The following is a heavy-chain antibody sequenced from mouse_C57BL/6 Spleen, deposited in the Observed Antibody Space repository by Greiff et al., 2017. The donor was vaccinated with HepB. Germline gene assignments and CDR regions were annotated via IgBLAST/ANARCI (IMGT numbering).Heavy chain of an antibody. V-gene: IGHV5-6*01. CDR2: ISSGGSYT. Sequence: EVQGVESGGDLVKPGGSLKLSCAASGFTFSSYGMSWVRQTPDKRLEWVATISSGGSYTYYPDSVKGRFTISRDNAKNTLYLQMSSLKSEDTAMYYCARQGGLLHAMDYWGQGTSVTVSS. D-gene: IGHD2-1*01. CDR3: ARQGGLLHAMDY. CDR1: GFTFSSYG. J-gene: IGHJ4*01.